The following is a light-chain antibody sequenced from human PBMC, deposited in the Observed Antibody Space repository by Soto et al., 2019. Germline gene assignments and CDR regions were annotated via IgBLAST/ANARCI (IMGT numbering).Light chain of an antibody. CDR1: QSISSY. CDR2: AAS. Sequence: DIQMTQPPSSLSASVGDTVTITCRASQSISSYLNWYQQKPGKAPKLLIYAASTLQSGVPSRFSGSGSGTDFTLTISCLQSEDFATYYCQQYYSYPLTFGGGTKV. J-gene: IGKJ4*01. CDR3: QQYYSYPLT. V-gene: IGKV1-39*01.